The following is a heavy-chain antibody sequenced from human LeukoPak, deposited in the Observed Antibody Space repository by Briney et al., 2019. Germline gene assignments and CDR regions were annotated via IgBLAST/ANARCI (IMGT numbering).Heavy chain of an antibody. CDR2: IYYSGST. Sequence: SETLSLTCTVSGVSISSYYWSWIRQPPGKGLEWIGYIYYSGSTNYNPSLKSRVTISVDTSKNQFSLKLSSVTAADTAVYYCARGSIAAAATWGQGTLVTVSS. V-gene: IGHV4-59*01. CDR1: GVSISSYY. CDR3: ARGSIAAAAT. J-gene: IGHJ5*02. D-gene: IGHD6-13*01.